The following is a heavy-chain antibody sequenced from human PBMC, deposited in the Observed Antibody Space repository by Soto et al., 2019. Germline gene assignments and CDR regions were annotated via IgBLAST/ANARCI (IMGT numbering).Heavy chain of an antibody. V-gene: IGHV1-69*01. J-gene: IGHJ5*02. Sequence: QVQLVPSGAEVKTPGSSVKVSCKASGGNFNSFSIDWVRQAPGHGLEWMGGIIPMSGRPNYAQRFQGRVTFSADESTNTGYMEVNSLTYEDTAVYYCTISGRQSANWFDPWGQGTLVTVSS. CDR1: GGNFNSFS. CDR2: IIPMSGRP. CDR3: TISGRQSANWFDP. D-gene: IGHD5-12*01.